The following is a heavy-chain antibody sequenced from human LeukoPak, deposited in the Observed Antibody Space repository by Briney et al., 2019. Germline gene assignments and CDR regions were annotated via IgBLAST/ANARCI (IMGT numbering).Heavy chain of an antibody. CDR1: GFTFSRYA. V-gene: IGHV3-23*01. CDR2: MSDSGGIT. CDR3: VKGASDGCYAPSHI. D-gene: IGHD2-15*01. Sequence: GGSLRLSCAASGFTFSRYAMSWVRQAPGKGLEWVSVMSDSGGITYYADSVKGRFTTPRDNSKNTLYLQMNSLRAEDTAVHYCVKGASDGCYAPSHIWGQGTTVTVSS. J-gene: IGHJ3*02.